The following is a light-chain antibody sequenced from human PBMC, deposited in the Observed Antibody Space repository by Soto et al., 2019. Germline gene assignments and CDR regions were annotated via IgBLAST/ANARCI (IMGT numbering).Light chain of an antibody. CDR2: AAS. Sequence: DIQMTQSPSFVSASVGDRVTITCRASKDISKWLAWYQQKPGSAPKILIFAASTLQRGVPSRFSGSGSVTDFTRPISSLQPEYSATYYCQQDYSIALTFGFGTKVDFK. J-gene: IGKJ3*01. V-gene: IGKV1-12*01. CDR1: KDISKW. CDR3: QQDYSIALT.